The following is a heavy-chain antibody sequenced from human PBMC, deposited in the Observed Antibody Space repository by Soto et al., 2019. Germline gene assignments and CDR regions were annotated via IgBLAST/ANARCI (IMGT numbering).Heavy chain of an antibody. J-gene: IGHJ3*02. D-gene: IGHD3-22*01. CDR2: ISSSSSYI. V-gene: IGHV3-21*01. CDR3: ARDSDSSGYYYEGGDAFDI. CDR1: GFTFSSYS. Sequence: GGSLRLSCAASGFTFSSYSMNWVRQAPGKGLEWVSSISSSSSYIYYADSVKDRFTISRDNAKNSLYLQMNSLRAEDTAVYYCARDSDSSGYYYEGGDAFDIWGQGTMVTVSS.